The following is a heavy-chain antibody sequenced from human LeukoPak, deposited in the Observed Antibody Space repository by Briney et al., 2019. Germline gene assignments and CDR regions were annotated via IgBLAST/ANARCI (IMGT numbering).Heavy chain of an antibody. CDR3: ARNWGEFDP. Sequence: GASVKVSCKASGYTFTDYYMHWVRQAPGQGLEWMGWINPNSGDTNYAQKFQGRVTMTRNTSISTAYMELSSLTSEDTAVYYCARNWGEFDPWGQGTLVTVSS. J-gene: IGHJ5*02. D-gene: IGHD7-27*01. CDR2: INPNSGDT. CDR1: GYTFTDYY. V-gene: IGHV1-2*02.